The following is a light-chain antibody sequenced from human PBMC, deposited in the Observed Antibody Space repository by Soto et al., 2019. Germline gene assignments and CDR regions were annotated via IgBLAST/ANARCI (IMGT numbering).Light chain of an antibody. CDR1: SSDVGGYNY. J-gene: IGLJ2*01. V-gene: IGLV2-14*01. CDR2: EVS. CDR3: SSYTSSSTSRV. Sequence: QSVLTQPASVSGSPGQSITISCTGTSSDVGGYNYVSWYQQHPGKAPKLMIYEVSNRPSGVSNRFSGSKSGNTASLTISGLQAEDEADYYCSSYTSSSTSRVFGGGTK.